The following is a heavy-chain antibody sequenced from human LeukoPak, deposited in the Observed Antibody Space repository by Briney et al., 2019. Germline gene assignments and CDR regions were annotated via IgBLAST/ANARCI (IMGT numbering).Heavy chain of an antibody. D-gene: IGHD5-12*01. V-gene: IGHV4-4*07. CDR2: IYTSGST. CDR3: ARDLNWYSGYLFDY. Sequence: SETLSLTCTVSGGSISSYCWSWLRQPAGKGLERIGRIYTSGSTNYNPSLKSRVTMSVDTSKNQFSLKLSSVTAADTAVYYCARDLNWYSGYLFDYWGQGTLVTVSS. CDR1: GGSISSYC. J-gene: IGHJ4*02.